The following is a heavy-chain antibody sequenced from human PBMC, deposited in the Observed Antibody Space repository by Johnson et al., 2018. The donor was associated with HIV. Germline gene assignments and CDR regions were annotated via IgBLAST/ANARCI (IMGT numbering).Heavy chain of an antibody. J-gene: IGHJ3*02. Sequence: VQLVESGGGLVQPGGSLRLSCAEYGFTVSSSSMSWVRQAPGKGLEWVSVIYSRGGSYYADSVKGRFTISRDNSKNTLYLQMNSLRAEDTAVYYCARDNCSSTSCHSARNAFDIWGQGTMVTVSS. CDR3: ARDNCSSTSCHSARNAFDI. CDR1: GFTVSSSS. D-gene: IGHD2-2*01. V-gene: IGHV3-66*02. CDR2: IYSRGGS.